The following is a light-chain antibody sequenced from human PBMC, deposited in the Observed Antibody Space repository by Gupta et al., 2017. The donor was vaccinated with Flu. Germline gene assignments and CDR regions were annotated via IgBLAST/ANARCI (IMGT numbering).Light chain of an antibody. CDR2: AAS. V-gene: IGKV1-9*01. CDR1: QGISSY. J-gene: IGKJ4*01. CDR3: QQLT. Sequence: DIQLTQSPSFLSASVGDRVTITCRASQGISSYLAWYQQKPGKAPKLLIYAASTLQSGVPSRFSGSGSGTECTLTISSLQPEDCATDYCQQLTFGGGTKVEIK.